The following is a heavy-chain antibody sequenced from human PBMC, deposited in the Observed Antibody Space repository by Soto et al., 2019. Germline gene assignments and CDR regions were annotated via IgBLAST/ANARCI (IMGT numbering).Heavy chain of an antibody. CDR1: GYTFTGYY. Sequence: ASVKVSYKASGYTFTGYYMHWVRQAPGQGLEWMGWINPNSGGANYAQKFQGRVTMTRDTSISTAYMELSRLRSDDTAVYYCARDRMVVTAMPFDYWGQGTLVTVSS. J-gene: IGHJ4*02. CDR3: ARDRMVVTAMPFDY. D-gene: IGHD2-21*02. CDR2: INPNSGGA. V-gene: IGHV1-2*02.